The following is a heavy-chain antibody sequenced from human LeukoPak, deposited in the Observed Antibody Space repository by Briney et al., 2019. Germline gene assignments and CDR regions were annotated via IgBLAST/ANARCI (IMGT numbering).Heavy chain of an antibody. CDR2: ISYDGSNK. CDR3: AKGSYCSSTSCSLRAFDI. CDR1: GFTFSSYA. V-gene: IGHV3-30-3*01. Sequence: PGGSLRLSCAASGFTFSSYAMHWVRQAPGKGLEWVAVISYDGSNKYYADSVKGRFTISRDNSKNTLYLQMNSLRAEDTAVYYCAKGSYCSSTSCSLRAFDIWGQGTMVTVSS. D-gene: IGHD2-2*01. J-gene: IGHJ3*02.